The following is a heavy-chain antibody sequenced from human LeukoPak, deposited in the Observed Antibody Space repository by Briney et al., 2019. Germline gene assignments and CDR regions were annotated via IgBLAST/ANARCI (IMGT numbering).Heavy chain of an antibody. D-gene: IGHD6-19*01. CDR1: GFTFSNAW. Sequence: PGGSLRLSCAASGFTFSNAWMNWVRQAPGKGLEWVASIKPDGSEKYYLDSVNGRFTISRDNARDSLYLQMNSLRDDDTSVYFCARDASALYWGRGTLVTVSS. V-gene: IGHV3-7*01. CDR2: IKPDGSEK. J-gene: IGHJ4*02. CDR3: ARDASALY.